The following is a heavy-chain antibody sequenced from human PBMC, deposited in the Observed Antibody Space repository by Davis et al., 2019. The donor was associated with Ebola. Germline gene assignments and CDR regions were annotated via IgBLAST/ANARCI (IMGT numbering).Heavy chain of an antibody. J-gene: IGHJ6*02. CDR2: ISYDGSNK. CDR3: AKDQVGYSKYYYGMDV. Sequence: PGGSLRLSCAASGFTFSSYGMHWVRQAPGKGLEWVAVISYDGSNKYYADSVKGRFTISRDNSKNTLYLQMNSLRAEDTAVYYCAKDQVGYSKYYYGMDVWGQGTTVTVSS. V-gene: IGHV3-30*18. CDR1: GFTFSSYG. D-gene: IGHD4-11*01.